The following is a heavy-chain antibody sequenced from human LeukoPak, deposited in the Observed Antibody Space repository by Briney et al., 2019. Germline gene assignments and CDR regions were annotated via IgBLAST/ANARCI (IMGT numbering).Heavy chain of an antibody. CDR3: ARVREYSSSWYEEGDYFDY. CDR2: ISAYNGNT. CDR1: GYTFTSYG. V-gene: IGHV1-18*04. J-gene: IGHJ4*02. Sequence: ASVKVSCKASGYTFTSYGISWVRQAPGQGLEWMGWISAYNGNTNYAQKLRGRVTMTTDTSTSTAYMELRSPRSDDTAVYYCARVREYSSSWYEEGDYFDYWGQGTLVTVSS. D-gene: IGHD6-13*01.